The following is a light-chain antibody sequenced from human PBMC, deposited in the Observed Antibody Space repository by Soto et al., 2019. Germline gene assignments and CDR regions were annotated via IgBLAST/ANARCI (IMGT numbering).Light chain of an antibody. CDR3: QQYGSSGT. CDR2: GAS. Sequence: EIVLTQSPATLSLSPGENATLSCRASQSVSSYLAWYQQKPGQAPRLLIYGASNRATGIPDRFSGSGSGTDFTLTISRLEPEDFAVYYCQQYGSSGTFGQGTKVDIK. J-gene: IGKJ1*01. CDR1: QSVSSY. V-gene: IGKV3-20*01.